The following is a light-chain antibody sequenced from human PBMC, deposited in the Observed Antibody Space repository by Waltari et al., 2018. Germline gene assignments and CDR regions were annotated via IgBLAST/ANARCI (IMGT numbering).Light chain of an antibody. CDR1: SGVNVVSYN. V-gene: IGLV5-45*02. CDR2: YKAVSDN. J-gene: IGLJ3*02. Sequence: QAVLTQPFSLPASPGASVSPTCPFRSGVNVVSYNIYLYQQKAGSPPQFLLRYKAVSDNQQGSGVPSRFSGSKDASANVGILLISGLRSEDEADYYCMIWHSGVWVSGGGTQLTVL. CDR3: MIWHSGVWV.